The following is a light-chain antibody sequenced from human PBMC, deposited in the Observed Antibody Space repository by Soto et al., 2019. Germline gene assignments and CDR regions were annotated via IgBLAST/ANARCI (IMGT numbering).Light chain of an antibody. Sequence: QSALTQPASVSGSPGQSITISCTGTSGDVGSYNLVSWYQQHPGKAPKLMIYEGSKRPTGVSNRFSGSKSANTASLTISGLQPEDEAEYYCCSYGVRSTYVFGGGTKLTVL. CDR3: CSYGVRSTYV. CDR2: EGS. CDR1: SGDVGSYNL. J-gene: IGLJ3*02. V-gene: IGLV2-23*01.